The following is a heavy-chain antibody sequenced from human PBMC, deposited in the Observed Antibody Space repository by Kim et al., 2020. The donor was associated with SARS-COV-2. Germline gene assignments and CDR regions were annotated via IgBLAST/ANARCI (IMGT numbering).Heavy chain of an antibody. D-gene: IGHD6-19*01. CDR3: AKEHDIAVAGIGYGMDV. J-gene: IGHJ6*02. CDR2: ISGSVGIT. Sequence: GGSLRLSCAASGFAFSSYALNWVRQAPGKGLEWVSSISGSVGITYYADSVKGRFTVSRDNSNSMLYLQMNSLRAEDTAVYYCAKEHDIAVAGIGYGMDVWGQGTTVTVSS. CDR1: GFAFSSYA. V-gene: IGHV3-23*01.